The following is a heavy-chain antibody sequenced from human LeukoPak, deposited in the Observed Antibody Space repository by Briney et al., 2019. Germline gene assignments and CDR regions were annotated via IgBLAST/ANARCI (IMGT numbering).Heavy chain of an antibody. D-gene: IGHD3-16*01. Sequence: GASVKVSCKASGYTSKEYYIHWVQQAPGRGLGGMGRIDPADGEVIYAEAFQGRLTMSADASIDTAYLDLSSLTYVDTAVYYCATEPFLGAYYFDSWGQGTLVTVSS. CDR3: ATEPFLGAYYFDS. J-gene: IGHJ4*02. V-gene: IGHV1-69-2*01. CDR1: GYTSKEYY. CDR2: IDPADGEV.